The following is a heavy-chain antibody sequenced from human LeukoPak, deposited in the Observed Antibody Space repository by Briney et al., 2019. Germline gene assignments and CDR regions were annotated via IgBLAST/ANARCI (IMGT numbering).Heavy chain of an antibody. J-gene: IGHJ3*01. Sequence: GESLKISCKGSGYSFTAYWIAWVRQMPGKGLEWMGIVYPGDSDTRYSPSFQGQVTISADKSINTAYLQWSSLKASDTAMYYCARHKAERGSSGYDWGAFDVWGQGTMVTVSS. V-gene: IGHV5-51*01. CDR1: GYSFTAYW. CDR2: VYPGDSDT. CDR3: ARHKAERGSSGYDWGAFDV. D-gene: IGHD5-12*01.